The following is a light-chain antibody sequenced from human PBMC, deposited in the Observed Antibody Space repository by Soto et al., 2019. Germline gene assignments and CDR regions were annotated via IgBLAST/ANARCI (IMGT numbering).Light chain of an antibody. CDR1: SPHFGSGYD. V-gene: IGLV1-40*01. Sequence: SVPAQPPPVSWAPGQRGTLSCTGSSPHFGSGYDVQWYQQLPGRAPKFLISGNNDRPSGLPDRFSASKSGTSASLAITGLQAEDEADYYCQTYDTSLSAYVFGTGTKVTVL. CDR3: QTYDTSLSAYV. J-gene: IGLJ1*01. CDR2: GNN.